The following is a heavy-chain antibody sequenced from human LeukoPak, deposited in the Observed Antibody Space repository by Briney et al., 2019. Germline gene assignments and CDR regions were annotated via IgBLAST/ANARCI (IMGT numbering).Heavy chain of an antibody. Sequence: GGSLRLSCAASGFTVSSNYMNWVRQAPGKGLEWVSSISSSSSYIYYADSVKGRFTISRDNAKNSLYLQMNSLRAEDTAVYYCARVYYGGSFDYWGQGTLVTVSS. D-gene: IGHD3-10*01. V-gene: IGHV3-21*01. CDR2: ISSSSSYI. J-gene: IGHJ4*02. CDR3: ARVYYGGSFDY. CDR1: GFTVSSNY.